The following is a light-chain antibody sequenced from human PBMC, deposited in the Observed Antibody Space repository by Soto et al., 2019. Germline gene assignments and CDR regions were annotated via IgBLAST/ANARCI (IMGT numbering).Light chain of an antibody. Sequence: EIVMTQSPATLSVSPGERVTLSCRASQSVSSKLAWYQQKPGQAPRLLIYDASTRATGIPARFSGSGSGTEFTLTVTSLQSEDFAVYHCQHYYNWPLTFGGGTKVEIK. J-gene: IGKJ4*01. CDR2: DAS. CDR1: QSVSSK. V-gene: IGKV3-15*01. CDR3: QHYYNWPLT.